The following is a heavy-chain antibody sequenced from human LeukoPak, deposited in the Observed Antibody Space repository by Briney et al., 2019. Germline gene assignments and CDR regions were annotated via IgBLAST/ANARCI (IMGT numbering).Heavy chain of an antibody. CDR2: ISYDGSNK. Sequence: GRSLRLSCAASGFTFSSYAMHWVRQAPGKGLEWVAVISYDGSNKYYADSVKGRFTISRDNSKNTLYLQMNSLRAEDTAVYYCARDRYYYDSSGYYPRRDYYYYMDVWGEGTTVTVSS. J-gene: IGHJ6*03. CDR1: GFTFSSYA. D-gene: IGHD3-22*01. CDR3: ARDRYYYDSSGYYPRRDYYYYMDV. V-gene: IGHV3-30*04.